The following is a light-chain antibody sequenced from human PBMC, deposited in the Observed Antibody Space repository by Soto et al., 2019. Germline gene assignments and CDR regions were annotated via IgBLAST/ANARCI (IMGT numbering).Light chain of an antibody. Sequence: QSVRTQPASVSGSPGQSIAISCTGTSSDVGGYNYVSWYQQHPGKAPKLMIYDVSNRPSGVSNRFSGSKSGNTASLTISGLQAEDEDDYYCSSFTSSNTYVFGTGTKVTVL. J-gene: IGLJ1*01. CDR3: SSFTSSNTYV. V-gene: IGLV2-14*01. CDR1: SSDVGGYNY. CDR2: DVS.